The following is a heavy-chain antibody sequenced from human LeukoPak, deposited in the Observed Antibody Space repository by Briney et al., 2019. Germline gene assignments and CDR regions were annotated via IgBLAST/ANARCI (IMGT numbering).Heavy chain of an antibody. CDR3: ARGYDILTGIYYFDY. J-gene: IGHJ4*02. CDR1: GYTFTGYY. D-gene: IGHD3-9*01. V-gene: IGHV1-2*02. CDR2: INPNSGGT. Sequence: ASVKVSCKASGYTFTGYYMHWVRQAPGQGLEWMGWINPNSGGTNYAQKFQGRVTMTRDTSISTAYMELSRLRSDDTAVYYCARGYDILTGIYYFDYRGQGTLVTVSS.